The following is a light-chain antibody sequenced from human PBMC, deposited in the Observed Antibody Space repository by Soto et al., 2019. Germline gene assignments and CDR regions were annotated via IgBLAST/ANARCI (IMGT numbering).Light chain of an antibody. CDR1: QSISSN. Sequence: IVMTQSPATQSVAPGERATLSCRASQSISSNLAWYQQKPGQAPRLLIYGASTRTTGIPARFSGSGSGTEFTLTISSLQSEDFAVYYCQQYDSWPQTFGQGTKVDIK. CDR3: QQYDSWPQT. CDR2: GAS. J-gene: IGKJ1*01. V-gene: IGKV3-15*01.